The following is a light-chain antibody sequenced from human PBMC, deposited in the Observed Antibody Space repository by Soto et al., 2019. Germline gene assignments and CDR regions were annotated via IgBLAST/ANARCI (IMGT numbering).Light chain of an antibody. V-gene: IGKV1-5*01. CDR3: QQYNSYPYT. J-gene: IGKJ2*01. Sequence: DIQMTQSPSTLSASVGDRVTITCRASQSISSWLAWYQQKPGKAPKLLIYDASSLESGVPSRFSGSGSGTEFTLTISILQPDDFATYYCQQYNSYPYTVGQGTKLEIK. CDR2: DAS. CDR1: QSISSW.